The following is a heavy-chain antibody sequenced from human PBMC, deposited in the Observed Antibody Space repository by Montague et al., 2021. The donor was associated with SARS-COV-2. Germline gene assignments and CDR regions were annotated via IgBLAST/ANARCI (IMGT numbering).Heavy chain of an antibody. CDR2: IDWDDDK. D-gene: IGHD3-10*01. Sequence: PALVKPTQTLALTCTFSGFSLTTDGMCELDPSAPGKALEWLARIDWDDDKYYSTSLKTRLTISKDTSKNQVVLTMTNMNPADTATYYCARNGVEFRGSEKYYSGNWLDPWGQGTLVTVSS. V-gene: IGHV2-70*11. CDR1: GFSLTTDGMC. CDR3: ARNGVEFRGSEKYYSGNWLDP. J-gene: IGHJ5*02.